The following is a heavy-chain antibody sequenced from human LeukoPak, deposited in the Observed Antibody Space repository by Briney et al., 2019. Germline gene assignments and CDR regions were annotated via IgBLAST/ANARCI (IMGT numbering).Heavy chain of an antibody. CDR1: GGSIGAYY. CDR3: ARGVLTFGGDNRFDP. Sequence: SETLSLTCTVSGGSIGAYYWNWIRQPPGKGLEWIGYIFYSGTTKYNPSLKSRVSMTVDTSENQFSPRLSSLTAADTAVYYCARGVLTFGGDNRFDPWGQGTLVTVSS. CDR2: IFYSGTT. J-gene: IGHJ5*02. V-gene: IGHV4-59*01. D-gene: IGHD3-16*01.